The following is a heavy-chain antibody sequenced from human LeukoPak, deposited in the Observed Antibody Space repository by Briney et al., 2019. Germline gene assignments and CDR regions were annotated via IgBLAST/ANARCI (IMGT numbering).Heavy chain of an antibody. CDR1: GYTFTTYW. J-gene: IGHJ4*02. CDR3: VGHGWIIRWFGFDY. V-gene: IGHV5-51*01. CDR2: LYPGDSDH. D-gene: IGHD5-12*01. Sequence: PGESLKTSCKGSGYTFTTYWIGWVPQIPAKGLEWMGILYPGDSDHRYSPSFQGQVTISADKSISTAYLQWSSLQASDSALYLCVGHGWIIRWFGFDYWGQGTLCSVSS.